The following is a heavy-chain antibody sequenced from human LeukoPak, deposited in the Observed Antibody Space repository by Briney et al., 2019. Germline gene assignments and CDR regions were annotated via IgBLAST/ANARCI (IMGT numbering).Heavy chain of an antibody. D-gene: IGHD6-19*01. V-gene: IGHV3-74*01. Sequence: GSLRLSCAASGFTFSTYGMHWVRQAPGKGLVWVSRINSDGSTTNYADSVKGRFTISRDNAKNTLYLQMNSLRADDTAVYYCARSRWLDAFDYWGQGTLVTVSS. J-gene: IGHJ4*02. CDR1: GFTFSTYG. CDR2: INSDGSTT. CDR3: ARSRWLDAFDY.